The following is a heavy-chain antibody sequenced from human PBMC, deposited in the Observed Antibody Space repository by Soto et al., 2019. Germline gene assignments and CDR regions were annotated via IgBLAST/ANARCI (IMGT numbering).Heavy chain of an antibody. Sequence: AAVKVTCKGSGWIFSSYLIGWVRQARGQGLEWMGGIIPIFGTANYAQKFQGRVTITADEPTSTAYMEVISLRSEETVVYYCARVERYLCNYAFGWGQGTLVTVSS. CDR1: GWIFSSYL. CDR3: ARVERYLCNYAFG. V-gene: IGHV1-69*01. J-gene: IGHJ4*02. D-gene: IGHD1-7*01. CDR2: IIPIFGTA.